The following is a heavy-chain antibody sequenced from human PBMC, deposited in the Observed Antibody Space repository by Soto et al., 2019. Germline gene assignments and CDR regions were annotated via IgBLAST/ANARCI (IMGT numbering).Heavy chain of an antibody. CDR1: GFIFRSFV. D-gene: IGHD3-16*01. J-gene: IGHJ4*02. Sequence: QVQLVESGGGVVQPGTSLRLSCVGSGFIFRSFVIHWVRQAPGKGLEWVALTSYDGSNKYYDDSVKGRFTISRDNSRKTVDLQMDSLGLEDTALYYCARWGATGGLDVWGQGTLVSVSS. V-gene: IGHV3-30*19. CDR3: ARWGATGGLDV. CDR2: TSYDGSNK.